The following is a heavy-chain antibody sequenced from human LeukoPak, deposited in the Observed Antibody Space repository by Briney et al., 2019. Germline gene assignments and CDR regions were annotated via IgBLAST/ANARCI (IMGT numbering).Heavy chain of an antibody. J-gene: IGHJ6*02. D-gene: IGHD4-17*01. CDR1: GSTFSSYG. Sequence: GGSLRLSCAASGSTFSSYGMHWVRQAPGKGLEWVAVIWYDGSNKYYADSVKGRFTISRDNSKNTLYLQMNSLRAEDTAVYYCARGEDGDYGDYYYYGMDVWGQGTTVAVSS. V-gene: IGHV3-33*01. CDR2: IWYDGSNK. CDR3: ARGEDGDYGDYYYYGMDV.